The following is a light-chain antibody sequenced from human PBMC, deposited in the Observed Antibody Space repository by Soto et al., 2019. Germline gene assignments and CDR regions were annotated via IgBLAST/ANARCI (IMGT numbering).Light chain of an antibody. Sequence: EFVLRQSPGTLSFSPGEGATLSCRASQTVRNNYLAWYQQKPGQAPRLLIYDASSRATGIPDRFSGGGSGTDFTLTISRLEPEDFAVYYCQQFSSYPLTFGGGTKVDIK. CDR2: DAS. CDR3: QQFSSYPLT. J-gene: IGKJ4*01. CDR1: QTVRNNY. V-gene: IGKV3-20*01.